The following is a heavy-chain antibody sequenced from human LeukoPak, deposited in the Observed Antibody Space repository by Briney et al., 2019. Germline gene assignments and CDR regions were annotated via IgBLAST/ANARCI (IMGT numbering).Heavy chain of an antibody. Sequence: SETLSLTCAVYGGSFSGYYWSWIRQPPGKGLEWIGEINHSGSTNYNPSLESRVTISVDTSKNQFSLKLSSVTAADTAVYYCARSGEAAAGTWRYFDYWGRGTLVTVSS. V-gene: IGHV4-34*01. J-gene: IGHJ4*02. CDR3: ARSGEAAAGTWRYFDY. D-gene: IGHD6-13*01. CDR2: INHSGST. CDR1: GGSFSGYY.